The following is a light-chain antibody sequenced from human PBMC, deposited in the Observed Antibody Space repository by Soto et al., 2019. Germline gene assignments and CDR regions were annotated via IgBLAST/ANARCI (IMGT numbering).Light chain of an antibody. V-gene: IGKV4-1*01. CDR2: WAS. CDR3: QQFYNTPWT. J-gene: IGKJ5*01. CDR1: QSVLYNSNNKNY. Sequence: DIVMTQSPDSLAVSLGERATINCKSSQSVLYNSNNKNYLVWYQQKPGQPPKLLIYWASTRESGVPDRFSGSGSGTDFTLTISSLQAEDVAVYYCQQFYNTPWTFGQGTRLEIK.